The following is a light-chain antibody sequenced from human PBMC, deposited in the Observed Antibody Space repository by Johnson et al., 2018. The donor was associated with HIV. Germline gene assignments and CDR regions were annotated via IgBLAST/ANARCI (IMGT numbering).Light chain of an antibody. Sequence: QSVLTQPPSASGTPGQRVTISCSGSSSNIGSNTVNWYQQLPGTAPKLLIYENNKRPSGIPDRFSGSKSGTSATLGITGLQTGDEADYYCGTWDSSLSAGVFGTGTTVTVL. V-gene: IGLV1-51*02. CDR2: ENN. CDR3: GTWDSSLSAGV. CDR1: SSNIGSNT. J-gene: IGLJ1*01.